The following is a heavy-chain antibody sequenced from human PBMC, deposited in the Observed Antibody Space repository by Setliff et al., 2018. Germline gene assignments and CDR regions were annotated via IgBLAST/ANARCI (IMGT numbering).Heavy chain of an antibody. CDR2: VHFTGST. V-gene: IGHV4-59*01. D-gene: IGHD6-19*01. Sequence: KPSETLSLTCNVSGASIRNFYWTWIRQPPGKGLEWIGYVHFTGSTNYNPSLKSRVTMSVDVSKSQFSLRLSSVTAADTAVYYCARKVEQWLTPHFDYCGQGALVTVSS. CDR1: GASIRNFY. CDR3: ARKVEQWLTPHFDY. J-gene: IGHJ4*02.